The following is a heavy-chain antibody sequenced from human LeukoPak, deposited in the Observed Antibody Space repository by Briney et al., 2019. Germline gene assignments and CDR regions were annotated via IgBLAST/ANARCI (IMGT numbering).Heavy chain of an antibody. D-gene: IGHD5-24*01. J-gene: IGHJ4*02. CDR1: GFTFSSYG. Sequence: GSLRLSCAASGFTFSSYGMHWVRQSPGKGLEWVALISYDGSNIQYADSVKGRFTISRDNSKNTLYLQMNSLRAEDTAVYYCAREMATRGDYWGQGTLVTVSS. CDR2: ISYDGSNI. V-gene: IGHV3-30*19. CDR3: AREMATRGDY.